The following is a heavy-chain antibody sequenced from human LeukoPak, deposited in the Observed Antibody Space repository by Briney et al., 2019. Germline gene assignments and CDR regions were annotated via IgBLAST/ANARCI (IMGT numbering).Heavy chain of an antibody. D-gene: IGHD4-17*01. CDR2: IRSRGSGYAT. Sequence: GGSLKLSCAASGFTFSASALHWVRQGSGKGLEWVGRIRSRGSGYATEYAAPVKGRFTISRDDSKNTAYLQMNSLKTEDTAVYYCARVPTTVTTVYFDYWGQGTLVTVSS. J-gene: IGHJ4*02. CDR3: ARVPTTVTTVYFDY. V-gene: IGHV3-73*01. CDR1: GFTFSASA.